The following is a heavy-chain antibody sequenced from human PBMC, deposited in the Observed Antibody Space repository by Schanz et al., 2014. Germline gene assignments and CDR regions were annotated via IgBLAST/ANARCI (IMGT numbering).Heavy chain of an antibody. CDR1: GFTFDKYA. V-gene: IGHV3-23*03. Sequence: EVQLVESGGGLVQPGKSLRLSCAASGFTFDKYAMHWVRQAPGKGLEWVSFVHPGGSTYYPDSVKGRFTISRDSSKNTLYLQMNSLRPEDTAIYYCARIGGSVFDYWAQGTLVTVSS. J-gene: IGHJ4*02. D-gene: IGHD3-10*01. CDR2: FVHPGGST. CDR3: ARIGGSVFDY.